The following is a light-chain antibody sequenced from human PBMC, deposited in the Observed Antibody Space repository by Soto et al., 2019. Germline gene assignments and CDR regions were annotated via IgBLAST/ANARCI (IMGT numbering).Light chain of an antibody. CDR3: SSYTTTNTVL. CDR2: DVN. J-gene: IGLJ2*01. V-gene: IGLV2-14*01. Sequence: QLVLTQPASVSGSPGQSITISCTGSSSDVGVSNLVSWYQQQPNKAPKLLISDVNHRPSGVSIRFSGSKSGNTASLTISGLQAEDEADDYCSSYTTTNTVLFGGGTKLTVL. CDR1: SSDVGVSNL.